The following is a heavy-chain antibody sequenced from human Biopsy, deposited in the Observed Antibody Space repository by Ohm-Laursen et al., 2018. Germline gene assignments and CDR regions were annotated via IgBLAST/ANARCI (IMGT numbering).Heavy chain of an antibody. V-gene: IGHV3-73*01. D-gene: IGHD3-10*01. CDR1: GFTFSASA. J-gene: IGHJ4*02. CDR3: TLEGAGFDN. CDR2: IGSKAKSYAT. Sequence: SLRLSCTASGFTFSASAVHWVRQASGKGLEWVGRIGSKAKSYATAYAASVTGRFTISRDDSKNTTYLQMNSLKTEDTAVYYCTLEGAGFDNWGQGTLVTVSS.